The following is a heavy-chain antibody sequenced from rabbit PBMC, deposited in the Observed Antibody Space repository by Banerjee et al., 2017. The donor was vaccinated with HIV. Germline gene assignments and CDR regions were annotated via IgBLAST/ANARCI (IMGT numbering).Heavy chain of an antibody. Sequence: QEQLEESGGDLVKPEGSLTLTCTASGFSFSNKYVMCWVRQAPGKGLEWIACINTSSGNIVYATWAKGRFTISKTSWTTVTLQMTSLTAADTATYFCGRRPSSGGWYYFTLWGQGTLVTVS. D-gene: IGHD1-1*01. CDR3: GRRPSSGGWYYFTL. CDR1: GFSFSNKYV. V-gene: IGHV1S45*01. CDR2: INTSSGNI. J-gene: IGHJ4*01.